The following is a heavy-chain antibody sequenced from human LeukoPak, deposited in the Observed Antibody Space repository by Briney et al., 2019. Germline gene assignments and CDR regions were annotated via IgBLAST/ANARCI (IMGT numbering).Heavy chain of an antibody. V-gene: IGHV3-NL1*01. D-gene: IGHD4-17*01. Sequence: GGSLRLSCAASGFTFSSYGMHWVRQAPGKGLEWVSVIYSGGSTYYADSVKGRFTISRDNSKNTLFLQMNSLRPEDTAVYYCAKDSLGTRTVTLDYWGQGTLVTVSS. CDR1: GFTFSSYG. CDR2: IYSGGST. J-gene: IGHJ4*02. CDR3: AKDSLGTRTVTLDY.